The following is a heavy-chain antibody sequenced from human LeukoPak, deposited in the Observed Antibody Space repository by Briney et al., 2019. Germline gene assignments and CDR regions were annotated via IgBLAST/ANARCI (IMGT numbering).Heavy chain of an antibody. CDR2: ISYDGSNK. D-gene: IGHD3-10*01. J-gene: IGHJ4*02. CDR1: GFTFSSYG. Sequence: PGRSLRLSCAASGFTFSSYGMHWVRQAPGKGLEWVAVISYDGSNKYYADSVKGRFTISRDNSKNTLYLQMNSLRAEDTAVYYCAKGIDGSGSYYISFDYWGQGTLVTVSS. CDR3: AKGIDGSGSYYISFDY. V-gene: IGHV3-30*18.